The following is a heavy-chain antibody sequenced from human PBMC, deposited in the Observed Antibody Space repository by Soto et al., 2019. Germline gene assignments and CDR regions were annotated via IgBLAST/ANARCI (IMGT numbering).Heavy chain of an antibody. D-gene: IGHD4-17*01. Sequence: PSETLSLTCTVSGGSISSSSYYWGWIRQPPGKGLEWIGSIYYSGSTYYNPSLKSRVTISVDTSKNQFSLELSSVTAADTAVYYCARSDYGGNSELYYYGMDAWGQGTTVTVSS. CDR3: ARSDYGGNSELYYYGMDA. CDR2: IYYSGST. V-gene: IGHV4-39*01. CDR1: GGSISSSSYY. J-gene: IGHJ6*02.